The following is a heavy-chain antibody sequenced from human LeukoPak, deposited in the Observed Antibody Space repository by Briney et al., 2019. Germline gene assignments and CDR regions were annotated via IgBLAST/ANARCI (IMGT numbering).Heavy chain of an antibody. V-gene: IGHV3-48*03. CDR1: GFIVSSNY. CDR3: ARVGRGATPGY. Sequence: PGGSLRLSCAASGFIVSSNYMNWVRQAPGKGLEWVSYISSGGGTTHYGDSVKGRFTISRDNVKNSLYLQMNSLRAEDTAVYYCARVGRGATPGYWGQGTLVTVSS. D-gene: IGHD1-26*01. J-gene: IGHJ4*02. CDR2: ISSGGGTT.